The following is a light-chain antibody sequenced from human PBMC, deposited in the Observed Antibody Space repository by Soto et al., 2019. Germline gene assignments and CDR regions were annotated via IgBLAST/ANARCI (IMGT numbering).Light chain of an antibody. J-gene: IGKJ5*01. CDR1: QSVSSH. Sequence: EIVLTQSPATLSLSPGERATVSCRASQSVSSHLAWYQQKPGQAPRLLIYDASNRATGIPARFSGSGSGTDFTLTISRLEPEDFAVYYCKQYGSSPVTFGQGTRLEIK. CDR2: DAS. V-gene: IGKV3-20*01. CDR3: KQYGSSPVT.